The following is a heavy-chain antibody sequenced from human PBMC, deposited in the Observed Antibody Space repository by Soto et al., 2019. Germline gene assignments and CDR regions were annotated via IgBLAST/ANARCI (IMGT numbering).Heavy chain of an antibody. CDR2: ISNDGDR. V-gene: IGHV3-23*01. Sequence: VPLLESGGALVQPGGSLRLSCAASGFTYSSYAIYWVRQASGKGLEWVSTISNDGDRYYADSVEGRFTISRDNSKDTLYLQMNSLRAEDTAVYYCAKPKYRGVVLNVWGQGTTVTVAS. D-gene: IGHD3-10*01. CDR3: AKPKYRGVVLNV. J-gene: IGHJ6*02. CDR1: GFTYSSYA.